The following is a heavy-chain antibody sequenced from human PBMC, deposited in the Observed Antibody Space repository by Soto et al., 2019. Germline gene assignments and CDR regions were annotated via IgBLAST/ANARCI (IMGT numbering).Heavy chain of an antibody. CDR2: IYSSGNT. Sequence: EVQLVETGGGLIQPGGSLRLSCAVSGFTVSSNYMSWVRQAPGKGLEGVSVIYSSGNTDYADSVKARFNVSRDKSKNTVYLQMNSLRAEDTAMYYCARVSSPFGYWGQGTLVTVSS. CDR1: GFTVSSNY. J-gene: IGHJ4*02. CDR3: ARVSSPFGY. D-gene: IGHD3-16*01. V-gene: IGHV3-53*02.